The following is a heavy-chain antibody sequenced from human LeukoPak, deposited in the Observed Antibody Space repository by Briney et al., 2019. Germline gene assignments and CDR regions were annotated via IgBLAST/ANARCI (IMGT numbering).Heavy chain of an antibody. D-gene: IGHD1-14*01. CDR2: IYPGDSDT. CDR1: GYSFTSYW. J-gene: IGHJ4*02. Sequence: GESLKISCKGSGYSFTSYWIGWVRQMPGKGLEWMGIIYPGDSDTRYSPSFQGQVTTSADKSISTAYLQWSSLKASDIAMYYCARTRPDDYFDYWGQGTLVTVSS. V-gene: IGHV5-51*01. CDR3: ARTRPDDYFDY.